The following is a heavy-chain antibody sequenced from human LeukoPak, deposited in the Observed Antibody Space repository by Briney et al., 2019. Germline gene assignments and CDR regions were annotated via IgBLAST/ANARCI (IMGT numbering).Heavy chain of an antibody. CDR3: ARGIAAAGTIDPGY. J-gene: IGHJ4*02. CDR1: GGSFSGYY. V-gene: IGHV4-34*01. D-gene: IGHD6-13*01. Sequence: SGTLSLTCAVYGGSFSGYYWSWIRQPPGKGLEWIGEINHSGSTNYNPSLKSRVTISVDTSKNQFSLKLSSVTAADTAVYYCARGIAAAGTIDPGYWGQGTLVTVSS. CDR2: INHSGST.